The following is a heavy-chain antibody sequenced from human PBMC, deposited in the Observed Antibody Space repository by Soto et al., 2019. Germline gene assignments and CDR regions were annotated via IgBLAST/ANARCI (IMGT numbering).Heavy chain of an antibody. CDR2: ISWDGGST. CDR3: AKAGAGYSSSWDTNPFDY. CDR1: GFNFVDYT. D-gene: IGHD6-13*01. V-gene: IGHV3-43*01. Sequence: GGSLRLSSTASGFNFVDYTMHWVRQAPGKGLEWVSLISWDGGSTYYADSVKGRFTISRDNSKNSLYLQMNSLRTEDTALYYCAKAGAGYSSSWDTNPFDYWGQGTLVTVSS. J-gene: IGHJ4*02.